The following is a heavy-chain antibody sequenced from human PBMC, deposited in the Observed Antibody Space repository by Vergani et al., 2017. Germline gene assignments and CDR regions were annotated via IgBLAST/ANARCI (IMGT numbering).Heavy chain of an antibody. J-gene: IGHJ6*02. CDR2: VDPEDGET. V-gene: IGHV1-69-2*01. Sequence: EVQLVQSGAEVKKPGATMKISCKVSGYTFTDHYMHWVKQAPGKGLAWMGLVDPEDGETIYAEKFKGRVTIAADTSPETAHLELSSLRSEDTAVYYCATPQTVTTGGMEVWGQGTTVIVSS. CDR3: ATPQTVTTGGMEV. D-gene: IGHD4-17*01. CDR1: GYTFTDHY.